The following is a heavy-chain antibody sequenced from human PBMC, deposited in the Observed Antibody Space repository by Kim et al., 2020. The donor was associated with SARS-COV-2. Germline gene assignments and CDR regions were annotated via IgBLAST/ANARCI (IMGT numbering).Heavy chain of an antibody. D-gene: IGHD6-19*01. V-gene: IGHV1-8*01. CDR3: ARVPIRYSSGWYDY. J-gene: IGHJ4*02. CDR1: GYSFTSYD. Sequence: ASVKVSCKSSGYSFTSYDINWVRQVTGQGLEWMGWMNPNSGYTGYAQKFQGRVTMTRNTSICTAFMELSSLRSEDTGVYFCARVPIRYSSGWYDYWGQGTLVTVSS. CDR2: MNPNSGYT.